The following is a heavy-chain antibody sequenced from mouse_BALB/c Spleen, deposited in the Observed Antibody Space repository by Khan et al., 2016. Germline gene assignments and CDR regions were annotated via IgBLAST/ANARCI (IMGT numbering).Heavy chain of an antibody. Sequence: VQLQESGPSLVKPSQTLSLTCSVTGFSITSGYWHWIRKFPGNKLEYMGHISYSGSTNYNPSLIRRMSITRDTSKNQYYLKLNSVTTEDTATDFCYYGSSYWYFDVCGTGTTVTGSS. CDR1: GFSITSGY. J-gene: IGHJ1*03. CDR2: ISYSGST. CDR3: YYGSSYWYFDV. V-gene: IGHV3-8*02. D-gene: IGHD1-1*01.